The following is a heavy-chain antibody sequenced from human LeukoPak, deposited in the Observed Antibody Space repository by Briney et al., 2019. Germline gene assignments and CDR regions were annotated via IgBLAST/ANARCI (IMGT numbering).Heavy chain of an antibody. J-gene: IGHJ4*02. CDR1: GASISSYY. V-gene: IGHV4-59*01. Sequence: SETLSLTCTVSGASISSYYWSWIRQPPGKGLEWIGYIYYSGSTNYNPSLKSRVTISAGTSKNQFSLKLSSVTAADTAVYYCARSPYGSGSYGFDYWGQGTLVTVSS. D-gene: IGHD3-10*01. CDR3: ARSPYGSGSYGFDY. CDR2: IYYSGST.